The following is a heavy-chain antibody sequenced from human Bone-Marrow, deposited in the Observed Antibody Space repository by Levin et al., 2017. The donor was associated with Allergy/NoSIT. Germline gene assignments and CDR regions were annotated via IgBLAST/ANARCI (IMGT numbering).Heavy chain of an antibody. CDR1: GYTFTTYY. CDR2: INPNNGDT. J-gene: IGHJ5*02. V-gene: IGHV1-2*02. CDR3: ARETCSSDDCFQRYDP. Sequence: ASVKVSCKASGYTFTTYYVHWMRQAPGQGLEWMGWINPNNGDTHSAQKFQGRVTLTRDTSIRTAYMELGSLTSDDTAIYYCARETCSSDDCFQRYDPWGQGSQVSVSS. D-gene: IGHD2-2*01.